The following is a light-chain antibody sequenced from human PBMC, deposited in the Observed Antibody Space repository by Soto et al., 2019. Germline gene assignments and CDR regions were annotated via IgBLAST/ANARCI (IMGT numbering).Light chain of an antibody. Sequence: EIVMTQSPATLSVSPGESATLSCRASQNVSSNLAWYQQKPGQAPRLLIYGASTRATGIPARFSGSRSGTEFTLTISILQSEDFAVYYCQQYNNWPPTFGQGTRLEIK. J-gene: IGKJ5*01. V-gene: IGKV3-15*01. CDR1: QNVSSN. CDR3: QQYNNWPPT. CDR2: GAS.